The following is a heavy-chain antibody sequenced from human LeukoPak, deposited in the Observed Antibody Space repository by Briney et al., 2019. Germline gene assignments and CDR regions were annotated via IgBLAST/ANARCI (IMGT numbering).Heavy chain of an antibody. CDR2: MNPNSGNT. V-gene: IGHV1-8*01. Sequence: ASVKVSCKASGYTFTSYDINWVRQATGQGLEWMGWMNPNSGNTGYAQKFQGRVTMTRNTSISTAYMELSSLRSEDTAVYYCATAKYSSSWSQAFYYYYGMDVWGQGTTVTVSS. CDR1: GYTFTSYD. CDR3: ATAKYSSSWSQAFYYYYGMDV. J-gene: IGHJ6*02. D-gene: IGHD6-13*01.